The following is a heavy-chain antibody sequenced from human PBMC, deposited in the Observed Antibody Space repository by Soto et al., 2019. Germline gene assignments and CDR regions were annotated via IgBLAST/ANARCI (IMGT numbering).Heavy chain of an antibody. Sequence: GGSLRLSCAASGFTFSSYAMSWVRQAPGKGLEWVSAISGSGGSTYYADSVKGRFTISRDNSKNTLYLQMNSLRAEDTAVYYCAKTPRPYYYDSSGYYPTDYWGQGTLVTVSS. CDR1: GFTFSSYA. V-gene: IGHV3-23*01. J-gene: IGHJ4*02. CDR3: AKTPRPYYYDSSGYYPTDY. CDR2: ISGSGGST. D-gene: IGHD3-22*01.